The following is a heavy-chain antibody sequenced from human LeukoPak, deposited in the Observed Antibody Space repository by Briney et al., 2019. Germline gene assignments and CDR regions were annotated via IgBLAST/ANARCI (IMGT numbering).Heavy chain of an antibody. CDR2: ISGRGDIT. CDR1: GFNFNNYA. Sequence: GGFLRLSCAASGFNFNNYAMSWVRQAPGKGLQWVSSISGRGDITHYADSVKGRFTIYRDNSKNTVFLQMNWLRADDTAVYYCAKDLTWIPPVLVTFDLRGQGTLVAVS. D-gene: IGHD3-9*01. J-gene: IGHJ4*02. CDR3: AKDLTWIPPVLVTFDL. V-gene: IGHV3-23*01.